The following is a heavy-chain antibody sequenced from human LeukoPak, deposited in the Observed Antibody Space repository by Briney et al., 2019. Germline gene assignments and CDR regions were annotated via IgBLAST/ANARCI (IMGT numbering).Heavy chain of an antibody. CDR3: AKPVVPAARLFDF. CDR2: ITASGSST. J-gene: IGHJ4*02. V-gene: IGHV3-23*01. CDR1: GFTFSSYG. D-gene: IGHD2-2*01. Sequence: GGTLRLSCAASGFTFSSYGMSWVRQAPGKGLEWVSGITASGSSTYYADSVKGRFTISRDNSKNTLYLQMNSLRVEDAAAYYCAKPVVPAARLFDFWGQGTLVTVSS.